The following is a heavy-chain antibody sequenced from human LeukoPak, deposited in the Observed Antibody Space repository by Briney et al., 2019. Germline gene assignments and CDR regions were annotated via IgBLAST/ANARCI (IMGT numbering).Heavy chain of an antibody. CDR2: INSSSTY. J-gene: IGHJ3*02. CDR3: ARERVTTTAFDI. D-gene: IGHD5-12*01. V-gene: IGHV3-21*01. CDR1: GFTLSTYN. Sequence: PGGSLRLSCAASGFTLSTYNTHWVRQAPGKGLEWVSSINSSSTYYADSVKGRFTISRDNAKNSLYLQMNSLRAEDTAVYYCARERVTTTAFDIWGQGTMVTVSS.